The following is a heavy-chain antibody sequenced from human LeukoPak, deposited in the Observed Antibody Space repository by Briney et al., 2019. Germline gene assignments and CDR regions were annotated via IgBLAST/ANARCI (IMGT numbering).Heavy chain of an antibody. CDR3: ARGRPPTYYYGSGSYYFDY. CDR2: INHSGST. J-gene: IGHJ4*02. Sequence: ASETLSLTCAVYGGSFSGYYWSWIRQPPGKGLEWIGEINHSGSTNYNPSLKSRVTISVDTSKNQFSLKLSSVTAADTAVYYCARGRPPTYYYGSGSYYFDYWGQGTLVTVSS. V-gene: IGHV4-34*01. D-gene: IGHD3-10*01. CDR1: GGSFSGYY.